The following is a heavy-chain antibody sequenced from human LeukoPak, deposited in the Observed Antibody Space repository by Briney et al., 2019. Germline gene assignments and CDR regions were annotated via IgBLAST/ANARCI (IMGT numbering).Heavy chain of an antibody. CDR3: ARDVSRFGELSTYYYGMDV. D-gene: IGHD3-10*01. J-gene: IGHJ6*04. Sequence: SETLSLTCVVSGASITVGNWWSWVRQSPEKGLEWIGEIYHSGTINYNPSPKSRVTILVDKTKNQFSLKLTSVTAADSAVYYCARDVSRFGELSTYYYGMDVWGKGTTVIVSA. V-gene: IGHV4-4*02. CDR2: IYHSGTI. CDR1: GASITVGNW.